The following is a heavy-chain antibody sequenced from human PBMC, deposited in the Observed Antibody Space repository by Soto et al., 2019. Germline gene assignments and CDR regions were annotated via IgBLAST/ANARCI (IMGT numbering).Heavy chain of an antibody. CDR1: GYTFTSYA. J-gene: IGHJ6*02. D-gene: IGHD5-12*01. CDR3: ATSYSGYAYHYYSGMDV. V-gene: IGHV1-3*05. CDR2: INAGNGNT. Sequence: QVQLVQSGAEEKKPGASVKVSCKASGYTFTSYAMHWVRQAPGQRLEWMGWINAGNGNTKYSQKFQGRVTITRDTSASTAYMELSSLRSEDTAVYYCATSYSGYAYHYYSGMDVWGQGTTVTVSS.